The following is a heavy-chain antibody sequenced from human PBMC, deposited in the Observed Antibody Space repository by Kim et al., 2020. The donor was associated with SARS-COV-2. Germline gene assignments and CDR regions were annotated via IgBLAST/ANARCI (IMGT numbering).Heavy chain of an antibody. CDR1: AYSISSGSY. Sequence: SETLSLTCTVSAYSISSGSYWGGIRQPPGKGLEWIGSIFHSGSTYYNPSLWSRLTISVDTSKNQFSLKLSSVTAADTAVYYCVRDSSGWSRDYWGQGTLVTVSS. V-gene: IGHV4-38-2*02. D-gene: IGHD6-19*01. J-gene: IGHJ4*02. CDR3: VRDSSGWSRDY. CDR2: IFHSGST.